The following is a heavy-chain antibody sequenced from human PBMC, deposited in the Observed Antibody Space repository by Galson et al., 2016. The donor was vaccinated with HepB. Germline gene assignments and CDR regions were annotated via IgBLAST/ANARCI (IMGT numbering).Heavy chain of an antibody. J-gene: IGHJ5*02. CDR3: ARVRCSTFRCQNWFDP. D-gene: IGHD2/OR15-2a*01. Sequence: CAISGDSVSSNSAAWTWIRQSPLRGLEWLGRTYYRSKWYNDYAVSVQSRISIHPGTSKNQFSLQLNSVTPEDTAAYYCARVRCSTFRCQNWFDPWGQGTLVTVSS. CDR2: TYYRSKWYN. CDR1: GDSVSSNSAA. V-gene: IGHV6-1*01.